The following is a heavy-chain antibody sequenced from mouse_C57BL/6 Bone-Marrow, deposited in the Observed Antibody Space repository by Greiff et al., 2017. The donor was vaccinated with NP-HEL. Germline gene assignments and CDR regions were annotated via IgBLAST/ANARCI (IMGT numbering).Heavy chain of an antibody. D-gene: IGHD1-1*01. Sequence: QVQLKESGPGLVQPSQSLSIPCTVSGFSLTSYGVHWVRQSPGKGLEWLGVIWSGGRTDYNAAFISRLSISKDNSKSQVFCKMNSLQADDTAIYYCARKYYGSFYYFDYWGQGTTLTVSS. CDR3: ARKYYGSFYYFDY. CDR2: IWSGGRT. J-gene: IGHJ2*01. V-gene: IGHV2-2*01. CDR1: GFSLTSYG.